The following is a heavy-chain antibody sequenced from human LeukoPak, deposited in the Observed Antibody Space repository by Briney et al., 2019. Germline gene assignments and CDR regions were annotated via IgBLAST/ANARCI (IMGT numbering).Heavy chain of an antibody. CDR1: GFTFSDYY. D-gene: IGHD3-3*01. Sequence: PGGSLRLSCAASGFTFSDYYMSWIRQAPGKGLEWVSYISSSGSTIYYADSVKGRFTISRDNAKNSLYLQMNSLRAEDTAVYYCARDNTRVHLEWYPYYYYYMDVWGKGTTVTVSS. J-gene: IGHJ6*03. CDR2: ISSSGSTI. V-gene: IGHV3-11*01. CDR3: ARDNTRVHLEWYPYYYYYMDV.